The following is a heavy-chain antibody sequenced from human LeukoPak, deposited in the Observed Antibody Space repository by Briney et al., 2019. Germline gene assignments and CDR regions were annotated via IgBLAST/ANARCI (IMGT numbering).Heavy chain of an antibody. D-gene: IGHD5-12*01. CDR3: ARLSLGGYSGYSPFDY. CDR1: GNSFTSYW. V-gene: IGHV5-51*01. Sequence: GESLKISCKGSGNSFTSYWIGWVRQMPGKGLEWMGIIYPGDSDTRYSPSFQGQVTISVDKSISTAYLQWSSLKASDTAMYYCARLSLGGYSGYSPFDYWGQGTLVIVSS. J-gene: IGHJ4*02. CDR2: IYPGDSDT.